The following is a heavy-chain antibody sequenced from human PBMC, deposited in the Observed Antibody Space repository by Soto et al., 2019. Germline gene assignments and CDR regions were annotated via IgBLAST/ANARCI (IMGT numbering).Heavy chain of an antibody. CDR3: ASFDGTLVRGGRSSPYEMEV. D-gene: IGHD3-10*01. J-gene: IGHJ6*02. CDR1: VGTFNNYA. V-gene: IGHV1-69*01. CDR2: IIPTFGTG. Sequence: QVLLVQSGPEVKKPGSSVKVSCKASVGTFNNYAINWVRQAPGKGLEWMGGIIPTFGTGNHAQKFQGRVTITAYESTTTAYMELNGLRSEDTAIYYCASFDGTLVRGGRSSPYEMEVWGQGTTVIVSS.